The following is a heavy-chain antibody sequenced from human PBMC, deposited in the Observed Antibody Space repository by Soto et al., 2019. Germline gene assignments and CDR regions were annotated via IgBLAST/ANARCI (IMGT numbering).Heavy chain of an antibody. D-gene: IGHD1-26*01. CDR1: GFTFSSYA. Sequence: GGSLRLSCAASGFTFSSYAMSWVRQAPGKGLEWVSAISGSGGSTYYADSVKGRFTISRDNSKNTLYLQMNSLRAEDTAVYYCAKDCLAGPVGATTACFDYWGQGTLVTVSS. CDR2: ISGSGGST. V-gene: IGHV3-23*01. CDR3: AKDCLAGPVGATTACFDY. J-gene: IGHJ4*02.